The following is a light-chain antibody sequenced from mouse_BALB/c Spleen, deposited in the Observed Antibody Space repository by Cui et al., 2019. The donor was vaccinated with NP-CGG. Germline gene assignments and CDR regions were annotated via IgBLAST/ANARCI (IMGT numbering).Light chain of an antibody. CDR3: ALWYSNHWV. J-gene: IGLJ1*01. CDR1: TGAVTTSNY. V-gene: IGLV1*01. Sequence: AVLTQESALTTSPGETVTLTCRSSTGAVTTSNYANWVQEKPDHLFTGLIGGTNNRVPGVPARFSGSLIGDKAALIITGAQTEDEAIYFCALWYSNHWVFGGGTKLTVL. CDR2: GTN.